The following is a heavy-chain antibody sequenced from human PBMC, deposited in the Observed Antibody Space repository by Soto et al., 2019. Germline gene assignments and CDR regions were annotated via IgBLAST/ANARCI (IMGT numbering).Heavy chain of an antibody. V-gene: IGHV1-69*12. D-gene: IGHD2-2*01. CDR1: GGTFSSYA. CDR2: IIPIFGTA. Sequence: QVQLVQSGAEVKKPGSSVKVSCKASGGTFSSYAISWVRQAPGQGLEWMGGIIPIFGTANYAQKFQGRVTITADESTSTAYMKLSSLRSEDTAVYYCARGGVVLVPAAMPPFWFDPWGQGTLVTVSS. CDR3: ARGGVVLVPAAMPPFWFDP. J-gene: IGHJ5*02.